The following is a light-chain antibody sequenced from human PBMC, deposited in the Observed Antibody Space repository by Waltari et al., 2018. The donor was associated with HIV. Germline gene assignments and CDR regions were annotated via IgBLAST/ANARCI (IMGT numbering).Light chain of an antibody. CDR2: DVS. J-gene: IGLJ2*01. CDR1: SSDVGAYNS. V-gene: IGLV2-14*01. CDR3: SSYTSSSTLEV. Sequence: QSALTQPASVSGSPGQSITISCTGTSSDVGAYNSVSCYQQHPGKAPKLRIYDVSNRPSGVSNRFSGSKSGNTASLTISGLQAEDEADYYCSSYTSSSTLEVFGGGTKLTVL.